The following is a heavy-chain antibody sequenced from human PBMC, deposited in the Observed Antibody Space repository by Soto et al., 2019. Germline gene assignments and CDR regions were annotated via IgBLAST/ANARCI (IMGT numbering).Heavy chain of an antibody. J-gene: IGHJ3*02. V-gene: IGHV4-31*01. CDR2: IYYSGST. CDR1: GGSISSGGYY. D-gene: IGHD6-13*01. CDR3: ASLAIASAGGDALEI. Sequence: QVQLQESGTGLVKPSQTLSLTCTVSGGSISSGGYYWSWIRQHPGKGLERIGYIYYSGSTYYNPSLKSQVTESADTSKNHFSLKLSSVAAARTARYYSASLAIASAGGDALEIWGQGIMVTFSS.